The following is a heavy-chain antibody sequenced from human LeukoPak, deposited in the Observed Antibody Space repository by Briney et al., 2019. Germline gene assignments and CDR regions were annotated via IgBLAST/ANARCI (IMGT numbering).Heavy chain of an antibody. CDR3: ARANWNYGLYFDY. Sequence: GGSLRLSCAASGFTFSNAWMSWVRQAPGKGLEWVSYISSSGSTIYYADSVKGRFTISRDNAKNSLYLQMNSLRAEDTAVYYCARANWNYGLYFDYWGQGTLVTVSS. D-gene: IGHD1-7*01. CDR2: ISSSGSTI. CDR1: GFTFSNAW. J-gene: IGHJ4*02. V-gene: IGHV3-11*04.